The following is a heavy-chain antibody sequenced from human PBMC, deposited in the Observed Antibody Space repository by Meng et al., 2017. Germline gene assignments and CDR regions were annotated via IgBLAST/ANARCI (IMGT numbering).Heavy chain of an antibody. CDR2: ISYDGSNK. Sequence: QVQLGGSGGGVVQPGRSLRLSCAASGFTFSSYAMHWVRQAPGKGLEWVAVISYDGSNKYYADSVKGRFTISRDNSKNTLYLQMNSLRAEDTAVYYCARGQNWNYFGFFDYWGQGTLVTVSS. J-gene: IGHJ4*02. D-gene: IGHD1-7*01. V-gene: IGHV3-30*01. CDR3: ARGQNWNYFGFFDY. CDR1: GFTFSSYA.